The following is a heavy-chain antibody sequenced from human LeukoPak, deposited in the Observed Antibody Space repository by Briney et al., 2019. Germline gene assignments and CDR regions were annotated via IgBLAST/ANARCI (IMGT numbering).Heavy chain of an antibody. D-gene: IGHD3-22*01. CDR2: ISSSGDMT. J-gene: IGHJ4*02. CDR1: GFTFSTYA. CDR3: AKDRPNYYHIGGTYYKRNGYY. Sequence: GGSLRLSCAASGFTFSTYAMSWVRQAPGKGLEWVSAISSSGDMTYYIASVKGRFTISRDNSKNTLYLQMSGLRAEYTALYYCAKDRPNYYHIGGTYYKRNGYYWGRGTLVTVSS. V-gene: IGHV3-23*01.